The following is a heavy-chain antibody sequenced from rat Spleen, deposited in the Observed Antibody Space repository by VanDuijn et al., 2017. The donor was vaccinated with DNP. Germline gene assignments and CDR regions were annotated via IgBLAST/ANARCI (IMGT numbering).Heavy chain of an antibody. CDR3: AKPPSPNYGFTSFDY. J-gene: IGHJ2*01. D-gene: IGHD1-11*01. CDR1: GFTFSSFA. CDR2: ITSGGSNT. V-gene: IGHV5-25*01. Sequence: EVQLVGSGGGLVQPGRSLKLSCEASGFTFSSFAMAWVRQAPKKGLEWVATITSGGSNTYYPDSVKGRFTISRDNAKSTLYLQMDSLRSEDTATYYCAKPPSPNYGFTSFDYWGQGVMVTVSS.